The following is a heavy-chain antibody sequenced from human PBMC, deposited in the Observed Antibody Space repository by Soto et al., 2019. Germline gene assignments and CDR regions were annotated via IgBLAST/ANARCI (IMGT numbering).Heavy chain of an antibody. J-gene: IGHJ3*02. CDR1: GYTCTSLG. V-gene: IGHV1-18*01. CDR3: AKAIIVVVPAANDAFDI. Sequence: ASVKVSCKAFGYTCTSLGISWVRQAPGQGLEWMGWISAYNGNTNYAQKLQGRVTMTTDTSTSTAYMELRSLRSDDTAVYYCAKAIIVVVPAANDAFDIWGQGTMVTVSS. CDR2: ISAYNGNT. D-gene: IGHD2-2*01.